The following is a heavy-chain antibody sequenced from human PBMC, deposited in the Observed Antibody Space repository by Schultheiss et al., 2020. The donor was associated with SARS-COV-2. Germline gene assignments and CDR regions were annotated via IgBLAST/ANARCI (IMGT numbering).Heavy chain of an antibody. CDR3: AKDLTIFGVVIILAFDI. J-gene: IGHJ3*02. V-gene: IGHV3-23*01. Sequence: GESLKISCAASGFTFSSYAMSWVRQAPGKGLEWVSAISGSGGSTYYADSVKGRFTISRDNSKNTLYLQMNSLRAEDTAVYYCAKDLTIFGVVIILAFDIWGQGTMVTVSS. CDR2: ISGSGGST. D-gene: IGHD3-3*01. CDR1: GFTFSSYA.